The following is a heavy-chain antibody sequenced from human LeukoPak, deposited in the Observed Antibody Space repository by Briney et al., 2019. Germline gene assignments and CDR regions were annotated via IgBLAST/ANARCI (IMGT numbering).Heavy chain of an antibody. CDR2: ISYVGANT. CDR1: GFAFSNYA. V-gene: IGHV3-23*01. Sequence: GGSLRLSCAASGFAFSNYAMNWVRQAPGKGLEWVSGISYVGANTHYADSVKGRFTVSRDNSRNTLHLEMNSLRAEDTAVYYCAKVRDTSGWYHFDNWGQGTLVTVSS. J-gene: IGHJ4*02. D-gene: IGHD6-19*01. CDR3: AKVRDTSGWYHFDN.